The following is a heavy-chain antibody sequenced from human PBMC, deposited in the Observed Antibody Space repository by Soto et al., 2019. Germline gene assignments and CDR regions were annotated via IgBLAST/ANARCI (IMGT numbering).Heavy chain of an antibody. V-gene: IGHV3-7*05. CDR3: ARDSGYDGSWSYAY. Sequence: GGALRLSCAAPGFTFSSYWVSWVRQAPGKGLEWVANIKQDGSEKYYVDSVKGRFTISRDNAKNSLYLQMNSLRAEDTAVYYCARDSGYDGSWSYAYWGQGTLVTVSS. CDR1: GFTFSSYW. CDR2: IKQDGSEK. D-gene: IGHD6-13*01. J-gene: IGHJ4*02.